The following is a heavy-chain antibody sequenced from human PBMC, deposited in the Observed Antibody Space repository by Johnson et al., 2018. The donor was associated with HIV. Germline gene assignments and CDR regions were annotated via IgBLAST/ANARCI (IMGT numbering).Heavy chain of an antibody. CDR1: RFTFSDYY. CDR3: ARAPRAFCDGDCYPNAFGI. J-gene: IGHJ3*02. V-gene: IGHV3-11*04. Sequence: QVQLVESGGGLVQPGGSLRLSCAASRFTFSDYYMSWIRQAPGKGLEWVSHISSRSGPISYSDSVKGRFTISRDNAKNSLYLQMNSLRAEDTAVYYCARAPRAFCDGDCYPNAFGIWGQGTMVTVSS. D-gene: IGHD2-21*02. CDR2: ISSRSGPI.